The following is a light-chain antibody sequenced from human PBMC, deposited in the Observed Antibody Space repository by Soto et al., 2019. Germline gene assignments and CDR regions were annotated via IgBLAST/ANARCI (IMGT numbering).Light chain of an antibody. CDR1: QDISNY. Sequence: DIQMPQSPSSLSASVGDRVTITSQASQDISNYLNWYQQKPGKAPKLLIYDASNLETGVPSRFSGSGSGTDFTFTISSLQPEDIATYYCQQYDNLPLTFGGGTKVEIK. CDR2: DAS. J-gene: IGKJ4*01. CDR3: QQYDNLPLT. V-gene: IGKV1-33*01.